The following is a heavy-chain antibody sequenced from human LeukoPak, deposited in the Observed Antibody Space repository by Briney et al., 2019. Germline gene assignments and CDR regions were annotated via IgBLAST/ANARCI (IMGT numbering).Heavy chain of an antibody. Sequence: SETLSLTCTVSGYSISSGNYWGWIRQPPGKGLEWIGSIYHSGSTYYNPSLRSRVTISVDTSKNQFSLKLRFVTPADTAVYYCARTTEGYCSGSSCYSYYYYMDVWGKGTTVTVSS. J-gene: IGHJ6*03. D-gene: IGHD2-15*01. CDR1: GYSISSGNY. V-gene: IGHV4-38-2*02. CDR2: IYHSGST. CDR3: ARTTEGYCSGSSCYSYYYYMDV.